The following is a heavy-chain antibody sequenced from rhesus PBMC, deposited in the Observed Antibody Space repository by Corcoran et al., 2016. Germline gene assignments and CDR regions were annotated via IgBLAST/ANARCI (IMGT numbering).Heavy chain of an antibody. Sequence: QVQLQESGPGLVKPSETLSLTCAASGGSIRRHSWSWIRHPPGQGLEWIGRISGRGGSTDYNPSLKSRVTISTDTSKNQFSLKLSSVTAADTAVYYCATAPIAAAGTVLLFWGQGVLVTVSS. CDR2: ISGRGGST. D-gene: IGHD6-25*01. CDR1: GGSIRRHS. CDR3: ATAPIAAAGTVLLF. V-gene: IGHV4-173*01. J-gene: IGHJ4*01.